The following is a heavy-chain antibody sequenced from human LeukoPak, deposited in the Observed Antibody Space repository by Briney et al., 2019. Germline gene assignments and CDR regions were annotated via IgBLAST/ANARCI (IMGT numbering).Heavy chain of an antibody. Sequence: ASVKVSCKASGYTFTDYFMQWVRQAPGQRLEWMGWVNPNSGGTSYAQKFQGRVTMTRDTSISTAYMELSRLRSDDTAVYYCARPISGPLSFWAFDIWGQGTMVTVSS. CDR2: VNPNSGGT. CDR3: ARPISGPLSFWAFDI. J-gene: IGHJ3*02. V-gene: IGHV1-2*02. D-gene: IGHD1-14*01. CDR1: GYTFTDYF.